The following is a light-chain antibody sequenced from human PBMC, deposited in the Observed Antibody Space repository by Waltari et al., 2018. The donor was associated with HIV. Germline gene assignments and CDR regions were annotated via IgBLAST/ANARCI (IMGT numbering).Light chain of an antibody. V-gene: IGKV3-15*01. Sequence: EIVMPPSPAPLSVSPGERATLSCRASQSISNSLAWYQQKPGQAPRLLIYGASTRSPGIPARFSGSGSGTEFTLTISSLQSEDFAVYYCQQYNNWPPRTFGQGTKLEIK. CDR2: GAS. CDR1: QSISNS. CDR3: QQYNNWPPRT. J-gene: IGKJ2*01.